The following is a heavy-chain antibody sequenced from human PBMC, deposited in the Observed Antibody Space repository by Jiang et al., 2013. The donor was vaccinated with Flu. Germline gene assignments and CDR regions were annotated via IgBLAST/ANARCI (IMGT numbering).Heavy chain of an antibody. D-gene: IGHD5-12*01. CDR3: ARLAGLRGWHAMDV. V-gene: IGHV5-51*01. Sequence: RKGLEWMGIIYPGDSDTRYSPSFQGQVTISADKSISTAYLQWSSLKASDTAMYYCARLAGLRGWHAMDVWGQGTTVTVSS. CDR2: IYPGDSDT. J-gene: IGHJ6*02.